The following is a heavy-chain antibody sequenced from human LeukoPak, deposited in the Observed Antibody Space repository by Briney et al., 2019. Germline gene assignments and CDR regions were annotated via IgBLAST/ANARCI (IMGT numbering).Heavy chain of an antibody. CDR1: GGSISSSSYY. Sequence: SETLSLTCTVSGGSISSSSYYWGWIRQPPGKGLEWIGSIYYSGSTYYNPSLKSRVTISVDTSKNQFSLKLSSVTAADTAVYYCARNRDGYNSFDYWGQGTLVTVSS. D-gene: IGHD5-24*01. CDR3: ARNRDGYNSFDY. J-gene: IGHJ4*02. CDR2: IYYSGST. V-gene: IGHV4-39*07.